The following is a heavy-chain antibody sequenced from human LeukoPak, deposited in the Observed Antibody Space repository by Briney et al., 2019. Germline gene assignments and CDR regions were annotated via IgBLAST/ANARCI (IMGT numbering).Heavy chain of an antibody. CDR1: GFTFSSYS. J-gene: IGHJ4*02. D-gene: IGHD3-10*01. V-gene: IGHV3-21*01. CDR3: AITPGRLSYFDY. Sequence: PGGSLRLSCAASGFTFSSYSMNWVRQAPGKGLEWVSSISSSSSYIYYADSVKGRFTISRDNAKNSLYLQMNSLRAEDTAVYYCAITPGRLSYFDYWGQGTLVTVSS. CDR2: ISSSSSYI.